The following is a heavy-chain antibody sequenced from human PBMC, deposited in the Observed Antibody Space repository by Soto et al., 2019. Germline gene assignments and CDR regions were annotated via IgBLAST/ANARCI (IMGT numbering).Heavy chain of an antibody. Sequence: GGSLRLSCAASGFTFSSYGMHWVRQAPGKGLEWVAVISYDGSNKYYADSVKGRFTISRDNSKNTLYLQMNSLRAEDTAVYYCAKSALYCSSTSCYAGYYYYYMDVWGKGTTVTVSS. CDR2: ISYDGSNK. CDR1: GFTFSSYG. V-gene: IGHV3-30*18. J-gene: IGHJ6*03. CDR3: AKSALYCSSTSCYAGYYYYYMDV. D-gene: IGHD2-2*01.